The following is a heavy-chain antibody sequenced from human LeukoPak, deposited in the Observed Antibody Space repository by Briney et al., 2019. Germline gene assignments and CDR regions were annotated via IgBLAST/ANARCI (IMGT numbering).Heavy chain of an antibody. V-gene: IGHV3-23*01. D-gene: IGHD3-22*01. Sequence: GGSLRLSCAASGFTFSSYGIHWVRQAPGKGLEWVSAISGSGGSTYYADSVKGRFTISRDNSKNTLHLQMNSLRAEDTAVYYCAKDEAPYYYDSSGYWYWGQGTLVTVSS. CDR3: AKDEAPYYYDSSGYWY. CDR2: ISGSGGST. CDR1: GFTFSSYG. J-gene: IGHJ4*02.